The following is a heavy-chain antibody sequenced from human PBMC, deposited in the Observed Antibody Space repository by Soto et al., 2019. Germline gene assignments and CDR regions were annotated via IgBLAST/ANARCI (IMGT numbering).Heavy chain of an antibody. CDR1: GGTFSSFA. CDR3: ARGNALDI. CDR2: TIPILGTA. Sequence: SVKVSCKASGGTFSSFAINWVRQTPGQGPEWMGGTIPILGTANYAQKFQGRVTIIADETTNSASLELTSLRSEDTAVYYCARGNALDIWGQGTTVTVSS. J-gene: IGHJ6*02. V-gene: IGHV1-69*13.